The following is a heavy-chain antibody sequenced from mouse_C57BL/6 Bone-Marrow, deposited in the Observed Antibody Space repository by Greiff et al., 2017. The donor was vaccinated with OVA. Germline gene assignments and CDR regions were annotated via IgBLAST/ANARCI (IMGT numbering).Heavy chain of an antibody. V-gene: IGHV1-64*01. CDR2: IHPNSGST. CDR1: GYTFTSYW. Sequence: QVQLQQPGAELVKPGASVKLSCKASGYTFTSYWMHWVKQRPGQGLEWIGMIHPNSGSTNYNEKFKSKATLTVDKSSSTAYMQLSSLTSEDSAVYYCARGYDYERYFDVWGTGTTVTVSS. CDR3: ARGYDYERYFDV. J-gene: IGHJ1*03. D-gene: IGHD2-4*01.